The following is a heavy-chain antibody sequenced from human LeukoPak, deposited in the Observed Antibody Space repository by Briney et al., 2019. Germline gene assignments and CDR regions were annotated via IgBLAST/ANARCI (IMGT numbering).Heavy chain of an antibody. V-gene: IGHV4-39*07. J-gene: IGHJ4*02. Sequence: SETLSLTCTVSGGSISSSSYYWGWIRQPPGKGPEWIGSIYYSGSTYYNPSLKSRVTISVDTSKNQFSLKLSSVTAADTAVYYCAREAPMGYGSGSYYSHWGQGTLVTVSS. CDR2: IYYSGST. CDR3: AREAPMGYGSGSYYSH. CDR1: GGSISSSSYY. D-gene: IGHD3-10*01.